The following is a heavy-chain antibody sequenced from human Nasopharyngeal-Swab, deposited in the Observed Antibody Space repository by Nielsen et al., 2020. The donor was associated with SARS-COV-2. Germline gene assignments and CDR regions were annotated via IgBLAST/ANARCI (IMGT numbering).Heavy chain of an antibody. J-gene: IGHJ3*02. CDR3: ARATITMIVVVDAFDI. Sequence: SETLSLTCTVSGGSVSSGSYYWSWIRQHPGKGLEWIGYIYYSGSTYYNPSLKSRVTISVDTSKNQFSLKLSSVTAADTAVYYCARATITMIVVVDAFDIWGQGTMVTVSS. V-gene: IGHV4-31*03. CDR2: IYYSGST. D-gene: IGHD3-22*01. CDR1: GGSVSSGSYY.